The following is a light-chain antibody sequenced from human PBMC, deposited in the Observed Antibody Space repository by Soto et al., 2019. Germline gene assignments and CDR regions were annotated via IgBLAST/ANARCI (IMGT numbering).Light chain of an antibody. CDR1: QSVGSN. CDR3: QQSNNWPKT. J-gene: IGKJ1*01. CDR2: DAS. V-gene: IGKV3-15*01. Sequence: EIVMTQSPDILSVSPGETATLSCRASQSVGSNLAWYQHKPGQAPRLLISDASTRAAGLPARFSGSGSGTEFTLTISSLQSEDFAVYYCQQSNNWPKTFGQGTRVEIK.